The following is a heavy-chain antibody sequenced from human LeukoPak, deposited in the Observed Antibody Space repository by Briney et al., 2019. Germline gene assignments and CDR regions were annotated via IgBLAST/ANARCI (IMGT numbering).Heavy chain of an antibody. CDR2: IRYDGRNE. V-gene: IGHV3-30*02. D-gene: IGHD3-22*01. CDR1: GFTFSTYG. Sequence: PGGSLRLSCAASGFTFSTYGMHWVRQAPGKGLEWVAFIRYDGRNEYYADSVKGRFTISRDNSKNTLFLQMNSLRAEDTAVYYCAKAASFYDSSGYYSAEYFHHWGQGTLVTVSS. J-gene: IGHJ1*01. CDR3: AKAASFYDSSGYYSAEYFHH.